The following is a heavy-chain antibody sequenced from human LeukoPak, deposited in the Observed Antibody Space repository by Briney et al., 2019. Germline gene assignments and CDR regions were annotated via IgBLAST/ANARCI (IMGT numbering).Heavy chain of an antibody. V-gene: IGHV4-38-2*02. J-gene: IGHJ1*01. Sequence: SETLSLTCTVSGYSISSGYYWGWIRQPPGKGLEWIGSIYHSGSTYYNPSLKSRVTISVDTSKNQFSLKLSSVTAADTAVYYCARSRVPYCSSTSCYAVNFQHWGQGTLVIVSS. CDR1: GYSISSGYY. CDR2: IYHSGST. CDR3: ARSRVPYCSSTSCYAVNFQH. D-gene: IGHD2-2*01.